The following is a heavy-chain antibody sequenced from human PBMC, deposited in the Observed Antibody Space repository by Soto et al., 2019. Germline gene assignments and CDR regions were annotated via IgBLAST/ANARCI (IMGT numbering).Heavy chain of an antibody. Sequence: ASVKVSCKASGGTFSSYAISWVRQAPGQGLEWMGGIIPIFGTANYAQKFQGRVTITADESTSTAYMELSSLRSEDTAVYYCARVRTPNYYDSSGFFDYWGQGTLVTVSS. V-gene: IGHV1-69*13. D-gene: IGHD3-22*01. J-gene: IGHJ4*02. CDR2: IIPIFGTA. CDR1: GGTFSSYA. CDR3: ARVRTPNYYDSSGFFDY.